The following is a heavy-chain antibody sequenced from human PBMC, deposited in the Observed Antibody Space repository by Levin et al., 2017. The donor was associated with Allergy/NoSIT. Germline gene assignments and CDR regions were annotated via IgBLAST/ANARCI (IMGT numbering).Heavy chain of an antibody. J-gene: IGHJ5*02. CDR2: IYWDDEK. V-gene: IGHV2-5*02. Sequence: QTLSLTCSFSGFSLSSTKMGVGWFRQPPGKALEWLALIYWDDEKRYSPSLSSRLTITKDTSRNQVVLTMTNVDPADTATYYCARRRWEYYGRSGYPLFDPWGQGTMVTVSS. CDR1: GFSLSSTKMG. D-gene: IGHD3-22*01. CDR3: ARRRWEYYGRSGYPLFDP.